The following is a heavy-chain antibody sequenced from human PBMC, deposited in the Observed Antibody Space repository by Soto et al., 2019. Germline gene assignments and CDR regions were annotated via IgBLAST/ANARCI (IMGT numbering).Heavy chain of an antibody. CDR1: GGTFSSYT. CDR2: IIPILGIA. Sequence: QVQLVQSGAEVKKPGSSVKVSCKASGGTFSSYTISWVRQAPGQGLEWMGRIIPILGIANYAQKFQGRVTITADKPTSTAYMELSSLRAEDTAVYYCAILAAAGTFYYYMDVWGKGNTVTVSS. D-gene: IGHD6-13*01. CDR3: AILAAAGTFYYYMDV. J-gene: IGHJ6*03. V-gene: IGHV1-69*02.